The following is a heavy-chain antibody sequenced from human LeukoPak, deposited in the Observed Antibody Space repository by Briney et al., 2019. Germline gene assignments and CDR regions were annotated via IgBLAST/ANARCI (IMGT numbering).Heavy chain of an antibody. V-gene: IGHV3-48*02. CDR3: ARMGYSGWLFGY. J-gene: IGHJ4*02. D-gene: IGHD2-15*01. CDR1: GFTFSRYR. CDR2: ISSSSSTI. Sequence: TGGSLSLSCAAYGFTFSRYRMKWVSQAPGKGVEWVSYISSSSSTIYYADSVKGRFTISRDNAKNSLYLQMNSLRDEDTAVYYCARMGYSGWLFGYWGQGTLVTVSS.